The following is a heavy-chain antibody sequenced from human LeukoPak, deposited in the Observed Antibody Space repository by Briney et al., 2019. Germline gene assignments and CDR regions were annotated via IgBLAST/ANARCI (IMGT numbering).Heavy chain of an antibody. CDR1: GFTFSSYW. CDR2: INTDGSST. V-gene: IGHV3-74*01. CDR3: ARANYYSYYYMDV. Sequence: PGGSLRLSCAASGFTFSSYWMHWVRQVPGKGLVWVSRINTDGSSTSYADSVKGRFTISRDNAKSTLYLQMNSLRAEDTALYYCARANYYSYYYMDVWGKGTTVTVSS. J-gene: IGHJ6*03.